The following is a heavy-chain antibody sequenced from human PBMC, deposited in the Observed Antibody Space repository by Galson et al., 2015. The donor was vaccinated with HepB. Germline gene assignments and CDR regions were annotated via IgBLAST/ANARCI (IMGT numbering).Heavy chain of an antibody. D-gene: IGHD3-22*01. V-gene: IGHV1-2*04. CDR3: ARGPYYYDSSGYFYASLNYWYFDL. Sequence: SVKVSCKASGYTFTGYYMHWVRQAPGQGLEWMGWINPNSGGTNYAQKFQGWVTMTRDTSISTAYMELSRLRSDDTAVYYCARGPYYYDSSGYFYASLNYWYFDLWGRGTLVTVSS. J-gene: IGHJ2*01. CDR1: GYTFTGYY. CDR2: INPNSGGT.